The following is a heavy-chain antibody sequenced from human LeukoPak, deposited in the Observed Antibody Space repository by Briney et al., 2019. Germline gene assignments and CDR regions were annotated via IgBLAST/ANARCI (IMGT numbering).Heavy chain of an antibody. Sequence: PGGSLRLSCAASGFTFSSYSMSWVRQAPGKGLEWVSSISSSGGVTYYADSVKGRFTISRDNSKNTLYLQMNGLRAEDTAVYYCVKDRPTWPIDYWGQGTLVTVSS. J-gene: IGHJ4*02. V-gene: IGHV3-23*01. CDR2: ISSSGGVT. CDR3: VKDRPTWPIDY. D-gene: IGHD5-12*01. CDR1: GFTFSSYS.